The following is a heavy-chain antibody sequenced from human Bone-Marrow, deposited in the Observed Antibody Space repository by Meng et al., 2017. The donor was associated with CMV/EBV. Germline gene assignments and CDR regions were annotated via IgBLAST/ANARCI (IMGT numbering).Heavy chain of an antibody. Sequence: GSLRLSCTVSDGSISSTNYYWGWIRQPPGKGLEWIGSIYHSGSTYYNPSLKSRVTTSVDTSKNQFSLNLNSVTAADTAVYYCASAATVCSSTSCYDYWGQGRLVTVSS. CDR2: IYHSGST. J-gene: IGHJ4*02. CDR3: ASAATVCSSTSCYDY. V-gene: IGHV4-39*07. D-gene: IGHD2-2*01. CDR1: DGSISSTNYY.